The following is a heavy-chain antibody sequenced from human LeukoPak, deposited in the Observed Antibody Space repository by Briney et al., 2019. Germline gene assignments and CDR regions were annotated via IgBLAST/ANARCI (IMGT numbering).Heavy chain of an antibody. V-gene: IGHV3-23*01. CDR3: AKSMSGSSSWTTPLALDY. CDR1: GFIFSSYA. D-gene: IGHD6-13*01. CDR2: ISGSGGST. J-gene: IGHJ4*02. Sequence: GRSLRLSCAASGFIFSSYAMHWVRQAPGMGLEWVSAISGSGGSTYYADSVKGRFTISRDNSKNTLYLQMNSLRAEDTAVYYCAKSMSGSSSWTTPLALDYWGQGTLVTVSS.